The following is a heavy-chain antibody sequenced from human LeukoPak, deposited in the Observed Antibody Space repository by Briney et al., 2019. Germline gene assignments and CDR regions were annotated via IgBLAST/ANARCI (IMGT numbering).Heavy chain of an antibody. J-gene: IGHJ3*02. D-gene: IGHD3-22*01. CDR2: INWNGGRT. CDR1: GFMFDDYG. Sequence: GGSLRLSCAASGFMFDDYGMSWVRQAPGKGLEWVSGINWNGGRTGYADSVKGRFTISRDTAKNSLYLQMNSLRAEDTAVYYCARDYYSYSRGSWAFDIWGQGTMVTVSS. CDR3: ARDYYSYSRGSWAFDI. V-gene: IGHV3-20*04.